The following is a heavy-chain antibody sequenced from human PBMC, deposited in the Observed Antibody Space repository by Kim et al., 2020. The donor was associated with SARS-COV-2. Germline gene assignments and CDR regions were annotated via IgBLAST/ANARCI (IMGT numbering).Heavy chain of an antibody. Sequence: GGSLRLSCAASGFTFSSYEMHWVRQAPGKGLEWVSCISSRGITIYYADSVKGRFTISRDNAKNSLYLQMNSLRAEDTAIYYCARGYSSGWGVTYWGQGTLVTVSS. V-gene: IGHV3-48*03. D-gene: IGHD6-19*01. CDR2: ISSRGITI. J-gene: IGHJ4*02. CDR1: GFTFSSYE. CDR3: ARGYSSGWGVTY.